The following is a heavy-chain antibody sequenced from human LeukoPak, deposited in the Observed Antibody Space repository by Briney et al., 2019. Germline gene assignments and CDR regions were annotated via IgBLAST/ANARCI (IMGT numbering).Heavy chain of an antibody. V-gene: IGHV3-73*01. CDR1: GFTFSGSA. CDR2: IRSKANSYAT. Sequence: PGGSLKLSCAASGFTFSGSAMHWVRQASGKGLEWVCRIRSKANSYATAYAASVKGRFTISRDDSKNTAYLQMNSLKTEDTAVYYCLLSNLHYYYYYMDVWGKGTTVTVSS. CDR3: LLSNLHYYYYYMDV. J-gene: IGHJ6*03.